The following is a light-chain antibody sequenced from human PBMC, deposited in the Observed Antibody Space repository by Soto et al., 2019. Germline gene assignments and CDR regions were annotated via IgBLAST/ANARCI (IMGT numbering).Light chain of an antibody. Sequence: QSVLTQPPSPSGSPGQSVAISCTVTSSDVGGYNYVSWYQQHPGKAPKLMIYEVNKRPSGVPDRFSGSKSGNTASLTISGLQAEDEADYYCSSYTSSSTLSYVFGTGTKVTVL. CDR3: SSYTSSSTLSYV. CDR2: EVN. CDR1: SSDVGGYNY. V-gene: IGLV2-8*01. J-gene: IGLJ1*01.